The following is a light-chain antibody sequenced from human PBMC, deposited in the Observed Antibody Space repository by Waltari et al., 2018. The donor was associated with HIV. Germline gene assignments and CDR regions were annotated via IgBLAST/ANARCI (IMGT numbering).Light chain of an antibody. J-gene: IGKJ4*01. V-gene: IGKV3-15*01. CDR2: GAS. CDR3: QQYNDWPLT. CDR1: QNVCSI. Sequence: IVMTQSPATLSVSPGERVTVSCRASQNVCSILALYPQKPGQAPRLLSYGASTRATGIAARFSGSGSGTEFALTISSLQSEDFAVYYCQQYNDWPLTFGGGTRVEIK.